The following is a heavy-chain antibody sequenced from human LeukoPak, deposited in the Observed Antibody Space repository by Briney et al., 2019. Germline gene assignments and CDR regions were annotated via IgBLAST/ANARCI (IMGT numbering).Heavy chain of an antibody. D-gene: IGHD4/OR15-4a*01. J-gene: IGHJ4*02. V-gene: IGHV3-30-3*01. CDR3: ARVISDYVDY. CDR1: GFTFRNYV. Sequence: GGSLRLSCAASGFTFRNYVIHWVRQAPGKGLEWVAVISYDGSNKYYADSVKGRFTISRDNSKNTLYLQMNSLRAEDTAVYNCARVISDYVDYWGQGTLVTVSS. CDR2: ISYDGSNK.